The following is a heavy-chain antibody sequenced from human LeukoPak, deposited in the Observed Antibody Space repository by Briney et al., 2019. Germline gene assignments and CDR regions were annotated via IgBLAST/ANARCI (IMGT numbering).Heavy chain of an antibody. CDR1: GFTFSSYW. CDR2: ISESGAST. V-gene: IGHV3-23*01. CDR3: ASHYYDDSAPDS. J-gene: IGHJ5*01. Sequence: GGSLRLSCAASGFTFSSYWMSWVRQAPGKGLEWVAAISESGASTYYAASVKGRFTISRDNSENTLYLQMHGLRAGDTAVYYCASHYYDDSAPDSWGQGTLVAVSS. D-gene: IGHD3-22*01.